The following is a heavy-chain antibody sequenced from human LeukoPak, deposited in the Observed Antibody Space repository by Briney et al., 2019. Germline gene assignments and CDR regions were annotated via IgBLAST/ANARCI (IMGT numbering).Heavy chain of an antibody. J-gene: IGHJ3*02. Sequence: GASVKVSCKASGYTFTSYGITWVRQAPGQGLEWVGWISAYNGNTNYEQKLQGRVTMTRDTSTSTVYVELRSLRSDDTAVYYCARGIDSASPPLGTFEIWGQGTMVTVSS. CDR1: GYTFTSYG. D-gene: IGHD1-26*01. V-gene: IGHV1-18*04. CDR3: ARGIDSASPPLGTFEI. CDR2: ISAYNGNT.